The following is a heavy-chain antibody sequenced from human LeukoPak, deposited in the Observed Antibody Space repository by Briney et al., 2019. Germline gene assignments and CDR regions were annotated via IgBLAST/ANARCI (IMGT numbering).Heavy chain of an antibody. CDR2: TYYRSKWFN. J-gene: IGHJ4*02. D-gene: IGHD6-13*01. Sequence: SQTLSLTCAISGDSVSSNSAAWNWIRRSPSRGLEWLGRTYYRSKWFNDYAVSVKSRITINPDTSENRFSLQLNSVTPEDTAVYYCARAPFGSSSSLGGFGYWGQGTLVTVSS. CDR3: ARAPFGSSSSLGGFGY. V-gene: IGHV6-1*01. CDR1: GDSVSSNSAA.